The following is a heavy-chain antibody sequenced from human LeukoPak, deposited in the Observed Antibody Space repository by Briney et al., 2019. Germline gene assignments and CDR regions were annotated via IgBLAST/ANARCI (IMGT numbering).Heavy chain of an antibody. Sequence: GGSLRLSCAASGFTFSTYGMHWVRQAPGKGLEWVAVISYDGSNEYYADSVKGRFTISRDNSKNTLYLQMSSLRAEDTAVYHCAKEFNRGSPDYWGQGTLVTVPS. CDR3: AKEFNRGSPDY. V-gene: IGHV3-30*18. J-gene: IGHJ4*02. CDR1: GFTFSTYG. D-gene: IGHD2/OR15-2a*01. CDR2: ISYDGSNE.